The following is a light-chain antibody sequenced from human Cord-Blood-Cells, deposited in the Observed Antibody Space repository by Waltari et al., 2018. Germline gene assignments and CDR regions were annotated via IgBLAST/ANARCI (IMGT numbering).Light chain of an antibody. CDR2: DVS. V-gene: IGLV2-14*01. CDR3: SSYTSSSTWV. CDR1: SSDVGGYNY. J-gene: IGLJ3*02. Sequence: QSALTQPTSVSGSPGQSITISCTGTSSDVGGYNYVSWYQQHPGKAPKLRIYDVSNRPSGVSNRFSGSKSGNMASLTISGLQAEDEADYYCSSYTSSSTWVFGGGTKLTVL.